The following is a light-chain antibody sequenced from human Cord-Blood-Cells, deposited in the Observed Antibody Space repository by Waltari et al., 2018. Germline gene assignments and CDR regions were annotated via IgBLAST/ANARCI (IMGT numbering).Light chain of an antibody. Sequence: QLVLTQPPSASGTPGQRVTISCSGSSSNIGSNSVYCYQELPGTPPNLLLYRNNRRPSGVPNRFSGHKSGTSASLAVSGLRSEDGADYYCAAWDDSLSGWVFGGGTKLTVL. V-gene: IGLV1-47*01. J-gene: IGLJ3*02. CDR2: RNN. CDR1: SSNIGSNS. CDR3: AAWDDSLSGWV.